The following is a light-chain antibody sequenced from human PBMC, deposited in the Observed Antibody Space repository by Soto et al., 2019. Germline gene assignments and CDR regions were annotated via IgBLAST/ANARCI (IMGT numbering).Light chain of an antibody. CDR3: QQYNTWHPKMA. CDR2: GAS. CDR1: QSVSSD. J-gene: IGKJ1*01. V-gene: IGKV3-15*01. Sequence: VVTQSPATLSVFPGETATLSCRASQSVSSDLAWYQQRPGQAPRLLIYGASTRATGIPARFRGSGSGTEFRLTISSLQSEDSATYYCQQYNTWHPKMAFGRGTKVDSK.